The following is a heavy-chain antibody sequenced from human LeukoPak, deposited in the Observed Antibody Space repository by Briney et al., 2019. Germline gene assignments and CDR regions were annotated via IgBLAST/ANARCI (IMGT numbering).Heavy chain of an antibody. D-gene: IGHD3-22*01. J-gene: IGHJ3*02. CDR1: GFTFSSYA. Sequence: GGSLRLSCAASGFTFSSYAMSWVRQAPGKGLEWVSSISGSGGTYYADSVKGRFTISRDNAKKTLYLQMNSLRAEDTAVYYCAKDLTAYYYDSSGSLGFAFDIWGQGTMVPVSS. CDR2: ISGSGGT. CDR3: AKDLTAYYYDSSGSLGFAFDI. V-gene: IGHV3-23*01.